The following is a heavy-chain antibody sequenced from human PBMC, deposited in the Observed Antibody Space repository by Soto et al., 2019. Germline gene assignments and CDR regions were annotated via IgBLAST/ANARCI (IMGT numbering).Heavy chain of an antibody. CDR3: ARGSSDWLPYFDY. Sequence: QLVQSGAEVKQPGASVKVSCKASGYTLTSHAMHWVRQAPGQRLEWMGWINSANGNTKYSQKFQGRATITRDTSASTAYMELSSLRSEDTAVYFCARGSSDWLPYFDYWGQGSLVTVSS. V-gene: IGHV1-3*01. CDR2: INSANGNT. J-gene: IGHJ4*02. D-gene: IGHD3-9*01. CDR1: GYTLTSHA.